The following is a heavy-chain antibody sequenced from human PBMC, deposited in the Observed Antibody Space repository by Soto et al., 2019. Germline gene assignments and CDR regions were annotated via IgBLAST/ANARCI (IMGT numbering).Heavy chain of an antibody. V-gene: IGHV5-51*01. CDR1: GYSFTTYW. Sequence: GESLKISCKGSGYSFTTYWIGWVRQVPGKGLEWMGIIYPGDSDTAYSPSFQGQVTISADKSISTAYLQWSSLKASDTAIYYCAKLTSSRSGWHYFDYWGQGTLVTVSS. CDR3: AKLTSSRSGWHYFDY. J-gene: IGHJ4*02. D-gene: IGHD6-19*01. CDR2: IYPGDSDT.